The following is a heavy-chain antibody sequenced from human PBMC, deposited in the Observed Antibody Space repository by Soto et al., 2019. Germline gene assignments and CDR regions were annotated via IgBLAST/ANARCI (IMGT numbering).Heavy chain of an antibody. V-gene: IGHV4-39*01. CDR2: TRYAGST. D-gene: IGHD2-15*01. CDR1: GDSINSNDDY. CDR3: ARQIGFERWYYDL. Sequence: SETLSLTCTVSGDSINSNDDYWGWIRQPPGKGLEWIGTTRYAGSTYSNPSLRSRDAISADTSSTQFSLRLNSVTAADTAVYYCARQIGFERWYYDLWGRGTLVTVS. J-gene: IGHJ2*01.